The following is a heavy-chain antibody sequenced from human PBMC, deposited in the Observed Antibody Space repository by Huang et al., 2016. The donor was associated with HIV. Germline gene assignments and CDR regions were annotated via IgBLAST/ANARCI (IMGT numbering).Heavy chain of an antibody. J-gene: IGHJ4*02. V-gene: IGHV3-30*18. CDR3: AKGGSAAAVLDF. CDR2: ISYDGKTK. D-gene: IGHD6-13*01. CDR1: GFTFSSYG. Sequence: QVQLVESGGGVVQPGRSLRISCADSGFTFSSYGMHWVRQAPGKGLEWVAVISYDGKTKYYADSVKGRFSISRDNSKTTVYLQLNSLRVEDTAVYYCAKGGSAAAVLDFWGQGTLVTVSS.